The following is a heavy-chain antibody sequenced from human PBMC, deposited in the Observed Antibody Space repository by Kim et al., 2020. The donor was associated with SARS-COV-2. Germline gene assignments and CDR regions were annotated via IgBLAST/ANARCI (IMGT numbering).Heavy chain of an antibody. CDR2: INHSGST. D-gene: IGHD3-22*01. J-gene: IGHJ3*02. Sequence: SETLSLTCAVYGGSFSGYYWSWIRQPPGKGLEWIGEINHSGSTNYNPSLKSRVTISVDTSKNQFSLKLSSVTAADTAVYYCATSYYYDSSGPLPGAFDIWGQGTMVTVSS. V-gene: IGHV4-34*01. CDR1: GGSFSGYY. CDR3: ATSYYYDSSGPLPGAFDI.